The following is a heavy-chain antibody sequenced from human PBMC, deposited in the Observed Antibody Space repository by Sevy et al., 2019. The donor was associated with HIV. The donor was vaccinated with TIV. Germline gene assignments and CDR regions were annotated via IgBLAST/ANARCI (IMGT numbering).Heavy chain of an antibody. CDR2: IKSKSDGGTR. CDR3: AAGLGKSDFDS. V-gene: IGHV3-15*01. Sequence: GGSLRLSCAASGLTVSNAWMNWVRQAPGKGLEWVGHIKSKSDGGTRDLAAPVKGRVSISRDASRNTVSLEISSLKIEDTGMYYCAAGLGKSDFDSWGQGTLVTVSS. J-gene: IGHJ5*01. CDR1: GLTVSNAW. D-gene: IGHD3-9*01.